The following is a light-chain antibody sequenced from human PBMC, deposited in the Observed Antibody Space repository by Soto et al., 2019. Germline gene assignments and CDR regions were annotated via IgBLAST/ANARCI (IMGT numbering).Light chain of an antibody. V-gene: IGKV3-15*01. Sequence: EIVMTQSPATLSVSPGERVTLSCRASQSVSSRLAWYQQKPGQSPRLLIYGASTRATGIPARFTGSGSGTEFTLTISSLQSEDFAVYYCQQYHIWPPWTSGQGTKVDIK. CDR3: QQYHIWPPWT. CDR2: GAS. CDR1: QSVSSR. J-gene: IGKJ1*01.